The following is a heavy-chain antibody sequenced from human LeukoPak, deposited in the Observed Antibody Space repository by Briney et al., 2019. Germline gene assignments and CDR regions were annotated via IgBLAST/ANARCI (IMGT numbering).Heavy chain of an antibody. Sequence: GGSLRLSCAASGFTFSSYSMNWVRQAPGKGLEWVSSISSSSSYIYYADSVKGRFTISRDNAKNSLYLQMNSLSAEDTAVYYCARSVMLAYYDSSGYLDYWGQGTLVTVSS. D-gene: IGHD3-22*01. CDR1: GFTFSSYS. V-gene: IGHV3-21*01. CDR2: ISSSSSYI. CDR3: ARSVMLAYYDSSGYLDY. J-gene: IGHJ4*02.